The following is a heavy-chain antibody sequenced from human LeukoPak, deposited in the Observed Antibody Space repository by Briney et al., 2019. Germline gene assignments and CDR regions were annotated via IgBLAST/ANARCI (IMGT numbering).Heavy chain of an antibody. J-gene: IGHJ4*02. CDR3: AKDPGGYSYGSFDY. CDR2: ISGGGGST. D-gene: IGHD5-18*01. CDR1: GFTFGDYA. V-gene: IGHV3-23*01. Sequence: PGGSLRLSCTASGFTFGDYAMSWVRQAPGKGLEWVSAISGGGGSTYYADSVKGRFTISRDNSKNTLYLQMNSLRAEDTAVYYCAKDPGGYSYGSFDYWGQGTLVTVSS.